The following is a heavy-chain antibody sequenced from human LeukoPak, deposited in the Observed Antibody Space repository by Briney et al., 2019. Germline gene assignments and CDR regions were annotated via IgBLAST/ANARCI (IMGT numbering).Heavy chain of an antibody. D-gene: IGHD3-10*01. V-gene: IGHV3-23*01. Sequence: GGSLRLSCAASGFTFSSYAMNWVRQAPGKGLEWVSAISGSGASTYYADSVKGRFTISRDNSKNTLYLQMSSLRAEDTAVYYCAKAAVLPGDYWGQGTLVTVSS. J-gene: IGHJ4*02. CDR3: AKAAVLPGDY. CDR1: GFTFSSYA. CDR2: ISGSGAST.